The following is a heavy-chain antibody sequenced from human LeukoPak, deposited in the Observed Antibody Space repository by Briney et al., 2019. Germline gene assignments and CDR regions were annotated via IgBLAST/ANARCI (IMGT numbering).Heavy chain of an antibody. CDR3: AREPGYYFDH. V-gene: IGHV3-30-3*01. J-gene: IGHJ4*02. CDR1: GFTFSSYA. Sequence: GGSLRLSCAASGFTFSSYAMHWVRQAPGKGLEWVAVISYDGSNKYYADSVKGRFTISRDNSKNTLYVQMNSLRGEDTAVYYCAREPGYYFDHWGQGTLVTVSS. CDR2: ISYDGSNK.